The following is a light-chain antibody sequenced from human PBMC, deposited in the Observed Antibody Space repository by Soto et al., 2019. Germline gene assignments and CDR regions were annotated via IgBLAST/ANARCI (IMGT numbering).Light chain of an antibody. CDR2: GAS. V-gene: IGKV3-15*01. Sequence: MTQSPSTLSASVGDRVTITCRASQSISSWLAWYQQKPGQAPRLLIYGASTRATGIPARFSGSGSGTEFTLTISSLQSEDFAVYYCQQYNNWPPRVTFGQGTKLEIK. J-gene: IGKJ2*01. CDR3: QQYNNWPPRVT. CDR1: QSISSW.